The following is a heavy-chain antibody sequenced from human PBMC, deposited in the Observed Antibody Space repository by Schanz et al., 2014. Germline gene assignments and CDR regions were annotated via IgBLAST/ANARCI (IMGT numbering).Heavy chain of an antibody. CDR3: TKPPPAYTSTWYTYYFDY. CDR2: ISWDGNEK. Sequence: QVQLVESFLFLVQPGQSLRLSCAASGFTFSDYGMHWLRQAPGKGLEWVAFISWDGNEKHYPDSVKGRFTVSRDNSENTLYLQMNSLRAEDTAIYYCTKPPPAYTSTWYTYYFDYWGQGTLVTVSS. D-gene: IGHD6-13*01. CDR1: GFTFSDYG. V-gene: IGHV3-30*18. J-gene: IGHJ4*02.